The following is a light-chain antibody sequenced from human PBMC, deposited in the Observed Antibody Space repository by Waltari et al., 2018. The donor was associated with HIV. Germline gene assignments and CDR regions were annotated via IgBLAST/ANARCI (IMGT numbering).Light chain of an antibody. Sequence: EIVLTQSPGTLSLSPGERATLSCRASQSVGSSYSAWYQQKPGQAPRLLIYGASTRATGIPDRFSGSGSGTDFTLTIRSLQPEDFATYYCQESYSTPWMFGQGTKVEIK. CDR2: GAS. CDR3: QESYSTPWM. CDR1: QSVGSSY. V-gene: IGKV3-20*01. J-gene: IGKJ1*01.